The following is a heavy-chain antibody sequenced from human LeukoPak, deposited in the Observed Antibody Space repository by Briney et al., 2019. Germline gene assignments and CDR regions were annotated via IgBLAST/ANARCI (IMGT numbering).Heavy chain of an antibody. CDR1: GYIFTGYY. J-gene: IGHJ4*02. CDR3: ARGRDGYNPAPFDY. Sequence: ASVKVSCKASGYIFTGYYMHWVRQAPGQGLEWMGWINPSSGGTNYAQKFQGRVTMTRDTSISTAYMELSSLRSDDTAVYYCARGRDGYNPAPFDYWGQGTLVTVSS. V-gene: IGHV1-2*02. D-gene: IGHD5-24*01. CDR2: INPSSGGT.